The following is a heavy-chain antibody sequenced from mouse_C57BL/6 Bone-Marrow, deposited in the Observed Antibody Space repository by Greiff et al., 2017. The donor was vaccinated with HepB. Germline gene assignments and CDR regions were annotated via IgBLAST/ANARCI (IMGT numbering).Heavy chain of an antibody. CDR3: ARRASLFSWVAY. J-gene: IGHJ3*01. CDR1: GYTFTSYW. V-gene: IGHV1-50*01. D-gene: IGHD3-1*01. Sequence: QVHVKQPGAEFVKPGASVKLSCKASGYTFTSYWMQWVKQRPGQGLEWIGEIDPSDSYINYNQKFKGKATLTVDTSSSTAYMQLSSLTSEDSAVYYCARRASLFSWVAYWGQGTLVTVSA. CDR2: IDPSDSYI.